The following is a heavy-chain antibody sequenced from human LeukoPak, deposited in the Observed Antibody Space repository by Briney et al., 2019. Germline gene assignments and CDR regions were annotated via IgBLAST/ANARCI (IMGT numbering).Heavy chain of an antibody. CDR3: ARERVTTSSFRFDP. Sequence: GGSLRLSCAASGFTFSDYYMSWIRQAPGKGLEWVSYISNSGSTIYYADSVKGRFTISRDNAKNSLYLQMNSLRAEDTAVYYCARERVTTSSFRFDPWGQGTLVTVSS. CDR1: GFTFSDYY. J-gene: IGHJ5*02. V-gene: IGHV3-11*01. D-gene: IGHD4-17*01. CDR2: ISNSGSTI.